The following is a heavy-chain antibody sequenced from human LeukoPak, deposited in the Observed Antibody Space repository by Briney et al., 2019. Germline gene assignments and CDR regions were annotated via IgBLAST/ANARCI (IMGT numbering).Heavy chain of an antibody. CDR3: ARDQAGSGHYADY. V-gene: IGHV3-21*01. CDR1: GFTFSSYS. D-gene: IGHD3-10*01. Sequence: GGSLRLSCAASGFTFSSYSMNWVRQAPGKGLEWVSSISSSNSYIYYADSLKGRFTISRDNAKNSLYLHMNSLRAEDTAVYYCARDQAGSGHYADYWGQGTLVTVSS. J-gene: IGHJ4*02. CDR2: ISSSNSYI.